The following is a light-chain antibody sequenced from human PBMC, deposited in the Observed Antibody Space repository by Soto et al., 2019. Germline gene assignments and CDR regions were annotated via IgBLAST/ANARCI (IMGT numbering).Light chain of an antibody. Sequence: QSALTQPPSVSGSPGQSVTISCTGTSSDVGAYNRVSWYQQPPGTDPKLMIYEVSYRPSGVPDRFSGSKSDNTASLTISGLQDEDEDDYYCSSYTGSGTVVFGGGTKLTVL. V-gene: IGLV2-18*02. CDR2: EVS. CDR3: SSYTGSGTVV. CDR1: SSDVGAYNR. J-gene: IGLJ2*01.